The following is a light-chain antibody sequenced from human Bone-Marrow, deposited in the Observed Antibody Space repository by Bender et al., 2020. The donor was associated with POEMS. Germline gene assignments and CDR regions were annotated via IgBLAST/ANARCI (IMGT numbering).Light chain of an antibody. V-gene: IGLV1-40*01. CDR3: QSYETSFVP. CDR1: KSNIGAGYD. J-gene: IGLJ2*01. Sequence: QSVLTQPPSVSGAPGQRVTISCTGSKSNIGAGYDVHWYQQLPGTAPRLLIYANTNRPSGVPDRFSGSKSGTSATLAITGLQAEDEANYYCQSYETSFVPFGGGTKLTVL. CDR2: ANT.